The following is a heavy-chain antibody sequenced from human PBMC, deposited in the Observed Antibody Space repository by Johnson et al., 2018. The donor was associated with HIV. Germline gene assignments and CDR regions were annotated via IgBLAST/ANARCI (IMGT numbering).Heavy chain of an antibody. CDR3: ARSDKWFGESDAFDI. CDR1: GFTVSSNY. V-gene: IGHV3-13*01. CDR2: IGTTGHT. Sequence: VQLVESGGDLIQPGGSLRLSCAASGFTVSSNYMHWVRQATGKGLEWVSGIGTTGHTYYAGSVKGRFTISRESAKNSLYLQMNSLRVGDTAVYYCARSDKWFGESDAFDIWGQGTMVTVSS. J-gene: IGHJ3*02. D-gene: IGHD3-10*01.